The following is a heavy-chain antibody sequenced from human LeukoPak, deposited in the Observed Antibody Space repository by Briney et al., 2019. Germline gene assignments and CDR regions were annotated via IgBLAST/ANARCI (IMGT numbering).Heavy chain of an antibody. CDR3: AKDRLYYDSRLGAFDI. J-gene: IGHJ3*02. Sequence: GRSLRLSCAASGFTFDDYAMHWVRQAPGKGLEWVSGISWNSGSIGYAGSVKGRFTISRDNAKNSLYLQMNSLRAEDTALYYCAKDRLYYDSRLGAFDIWGQGTMVTVSS. CDR2: ISWNSGSI. CDR1: GFTFDDYA. V-gene: IGHV3-9*01. D-gene: IGHD3-22*01.